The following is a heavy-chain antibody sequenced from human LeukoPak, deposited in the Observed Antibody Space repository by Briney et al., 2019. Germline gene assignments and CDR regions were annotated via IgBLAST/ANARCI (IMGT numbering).Heavy chain of an antibody. CDR3: TRQLEYLGIDP. D-gene: IGHD2-2*01. Sequence: SETLSLTCTIPSGSPTTNNYYGGWIRQPPGRGLEWIGSIFNSGSTYYNPSLNSRATIDVDPSKNNLFLKLGYVTATDTAVYYCTRQLEYLGIDPWGQGTLVTVSS. J-gene: IGHJ5*02. V-gene: IGHV4-39*01. CDR1: SGSPTTNNYY. CDR2: IFNSGST.